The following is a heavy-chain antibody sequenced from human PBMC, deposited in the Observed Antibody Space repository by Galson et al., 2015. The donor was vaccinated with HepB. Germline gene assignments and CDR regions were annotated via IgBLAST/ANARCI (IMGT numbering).Heavy chain of an antibody. CDR2: ISSSSSTI. Sequence: SLRLSCAASGFTFSTYSMNWVRQAPGKGLEWVSYISSSSSTIYYADSVKGRFTIFRDNAKNSLYLQMNSLRVEDTAVYYCACHYDNSLEKWGQGTLVTVSS. CDR3: ACHYDNSLEK. V-gene: IGHV3-48*01. CDR1: GFTFSTYS. D-gene: IGHD3-22*01. J-gene: IGHJ4*02.